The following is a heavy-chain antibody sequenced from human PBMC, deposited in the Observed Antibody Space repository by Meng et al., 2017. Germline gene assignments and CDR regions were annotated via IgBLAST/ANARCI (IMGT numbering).Heavy chain of an antibody. Sequence: LQRWGQGLFKPSEAPPLTCAVHGGSFSGYYWSWIRQPPGKGLEWIGEINHSGSTNYNPSLKSRVTISVDTSKNQFSLKLSSVTAADTAVYYCASSGYSYGYRFDYWGQGTLVTVSS. J-gene: IGHJ4*02. D-gene: IGHD5-18*01. CDR2: INHSGST. CDR1: GGSFSGYY. V-gene: IGHV4-34*01. CDR3: ASSGYSYGYRFDY.